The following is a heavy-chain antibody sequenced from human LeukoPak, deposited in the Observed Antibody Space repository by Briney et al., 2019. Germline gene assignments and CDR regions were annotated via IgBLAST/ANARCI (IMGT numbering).Heavy chain of an antibody. CDR2: IIPIFGTA. J-gene: IGHJ4*02. CDR3: ARGAVACITHAYYFYY. D-gene: IGHD6-19*01. Sequence: SVKVSCKASVGTFRSYAISWVRQAPGQGLEWMGGIIPIFGTANYAQKFQGRVTITADESTSTAYMGLSSLRSEDTAVYYCARGAVACITHAYYFYYWGQGTLVTVSS. CDR1: VGTFRSYA. V-gene: IGHV1-69*13.